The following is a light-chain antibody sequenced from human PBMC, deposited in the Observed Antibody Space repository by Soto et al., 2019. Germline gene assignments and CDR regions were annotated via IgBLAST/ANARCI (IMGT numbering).Light chain of an antibody. CDR1: QSVSSSY. CDR2: GAS. CDR3: QQYGSSPRT. Sequence: EIVLTQSPGTLSLSPGERATLSCRASQSVSSSYLAWYQQKPGQAPRLLIYGASSRATGIPDRFSGSGSGPDFTLTISSLEPEDFTVYCCQQYGSSPRTFGHGTKVEIK. V-gene: IGKV3-20*01. J-gene: IGKJ1*01.